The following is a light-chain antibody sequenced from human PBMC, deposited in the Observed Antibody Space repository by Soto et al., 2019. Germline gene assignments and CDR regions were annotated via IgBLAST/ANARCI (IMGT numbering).Light chain of an antibody. CDR2: LSS. J-gene: IGKJ5*01. V-gene: IGKV2-28*01. CDR3: MQALQSPGT. CDR1: QSLLHSNGYNY. Sequence: DIVMTQSPLSLPVTPGEPASISCRSSQSLLHSNGYNYLDWYLQKPGQSPQLLIYLSSNRAYGVPDRFSGRGSGADFTLKISRVEAEDVGVYYCMQALQSPGTFGQGTRLEIK.